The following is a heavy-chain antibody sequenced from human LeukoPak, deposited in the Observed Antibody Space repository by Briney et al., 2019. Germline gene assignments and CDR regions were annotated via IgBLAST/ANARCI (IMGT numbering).Heavy chain of an antibody. Sequence: SETLSLTCTVSGGSISSGSYYWSWIRQPAGKGLEWIGRTYTSGSTNYNPSLKSRVTISVDTSKNQFSLKLSSVTAADTAVYYCARVGGYNYNYFDYWGQGTLVTVSS. D-gene: IGHD5-24*01. V-gene: IGHV4-61*02. CDR1: GGSISSGSYY. J-gene: IGHJ4*02. CDR2: TYTSGST. CDR3: ARVGGYNYNYFDY.